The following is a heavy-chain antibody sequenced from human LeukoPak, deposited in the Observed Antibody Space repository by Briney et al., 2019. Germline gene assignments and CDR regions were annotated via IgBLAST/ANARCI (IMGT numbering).Heavy chain of an antibody. CDR2: INPNSGGT. CDR1: GYIFVGYY. CDR3: ARPPDYDIFEGGLDV. V-gene: IGHV1-2*02. J-gene: IGHJ6*02. D-gene: IGHD3-9*01. Sequence: ASVKVSCKASGYIFVGYYLHWVRQAPGQGLEWMGWINPNSGGTHYARNFQGRVTMTRDTSISTAYMELSGLRSDDTAMYYCARPPDYDIFEGGLDVWGQGTTVTVSS.